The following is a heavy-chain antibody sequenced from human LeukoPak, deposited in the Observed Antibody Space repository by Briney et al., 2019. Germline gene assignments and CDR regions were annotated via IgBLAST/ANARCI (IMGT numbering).Heavy chain of an antibody. Sequence: ASVTVSCTASGYTFTDYYIHWVRQAPGQGLEWMGRINPNSGGTNYAQKFQGRVTMTRDTSISTAYMELSRLRSDDTAVYYCARIWVRRDYFDHWGQGTLLTVSS. CDR3: ARIWVRRDYFDH. J-gene: IGHJ4*02. CDR2: INPNSGGT. CDR1: GYTFTDYY. D-gene: IGHD3-10*01. V-gene: IGHV1-2*06.